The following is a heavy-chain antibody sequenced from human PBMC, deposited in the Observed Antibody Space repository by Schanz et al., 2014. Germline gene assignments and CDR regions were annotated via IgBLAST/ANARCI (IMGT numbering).Heavy chain of an antibody. CDR2: LSGSGGST. CDR1: GFTFSSYA. CDR3: ARDGNYYGSRNYYKTPYYFDY. D-gene: IGHD3-10*01. V-gene: IGHV3-23*04. J-gene: IGHJ4*02. Sequence: EGQLAESGGGLVQPGGSLRLSCAASGFTFSSYAMSWVRQAPGKGLEWVSALSGSGGSTYYADSVKRRFTISRDISKNTLHLQVTSLRAEDTAIYYCARDGNYYGSRNYYKTPYYFDYWGQGTLXTVSS.